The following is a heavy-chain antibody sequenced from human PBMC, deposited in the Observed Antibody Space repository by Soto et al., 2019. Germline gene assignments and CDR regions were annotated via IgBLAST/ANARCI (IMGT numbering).Heavy chain of an antibody. CDR3: ASCSRDCSGGSCYSH. J-gene: IGHJ4*02. D-gene: IGHD2-15*01. CDR2: IYPGDSDT. CDR1: GYSFTSYW. Sequence: PGESLKISCKGSGYSFTSYWIGWVRQMPGKGLEWMGIIYPGDSDTRYSPSFQGQVTISADKSISTAYLQWSSLKASDTAMYYCASCSRDCSGGSCYSHWGQGTLVTVSS. V-gene: IGHV5-51*01.